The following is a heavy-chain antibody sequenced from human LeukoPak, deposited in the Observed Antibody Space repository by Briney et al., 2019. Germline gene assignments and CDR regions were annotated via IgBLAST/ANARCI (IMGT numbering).Heavy chain of an antibody. D-gene: IGHD1-1*01. J-gene: IGHJ4*02. Sequence: ASVKVSCKVSGYTLTELSMHWVRQAPGKGLEWMGGFDPEDGETIYAQKFQGRVTMTEDTSTDTAYMELSSLRSEDTAVYYCATVGSELERHSGFDYWGQGTLVTVSS. CDR1: GYTLTELS. CDR3: ATVGSELERHSGFDY. V-gene: IGHV1-24*01. CDR2: FDPEDGET.